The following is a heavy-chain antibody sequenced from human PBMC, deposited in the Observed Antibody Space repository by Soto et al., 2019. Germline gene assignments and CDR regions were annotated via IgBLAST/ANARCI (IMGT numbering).Heavy chain of an antibody. CDR2: ISGSDGKT. J-gene: IGHJ4*02. CDR1: GFSFGSYA. V-gene: IGHV3-23*01. Sequence: GGSLRLSCAASGFSFGSYALSWVRQAPGKGLEWVSTISGSDGKTFYADSVKGRFSISRETSQNNLYLQMNGLRADDTAIYYCARSSYLHYRGQGTRVTLST. D-gene: IGHD3-10*01. CDR3: ARSSYLHY.